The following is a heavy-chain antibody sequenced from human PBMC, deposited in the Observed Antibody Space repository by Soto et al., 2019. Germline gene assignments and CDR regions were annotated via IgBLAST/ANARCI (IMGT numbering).Heavy chain of an antibody. D-gene: IGHD6-19*01. Sequence: QVQLQESGPGLVKPSQTLSLTCTVSGGSISSGGYYWSWIRQHPGKGLEWIGYIYYSGSTFHNPSLRGRVTISVDTSKNRFSLKLTSVTAADTAVYYCGRAISTVAGPLGYWGQGTLVTVSS. J-gene: IGHJ4*02. CDR2: IYYSGST. CDR3: GRAISTVAGPLGY. CDR1: GGSISSGGYY. V-gene: IGHV4-31*03.